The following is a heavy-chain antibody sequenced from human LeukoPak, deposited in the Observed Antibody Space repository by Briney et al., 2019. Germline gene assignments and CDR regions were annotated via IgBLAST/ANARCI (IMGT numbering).Heavy chain of an antibody. Sequence: GGSLRLSCAASGFFFSNYWMSWVRQAQGKGLWWVANINLDGNGRFYVDSVKGRFTISRDNNKKSVYLQMNSLRAEDTAVYYCAELGITMIGGVWGKGTTVTISS. CDR1: GFFFSNYW. V-gene: IGHV3-7*01. CDR2: INLDGNGR. D-gene: IGHD3-10*02. J-gene: IGHJ6*04. CDR3: AELGITMIGGV.